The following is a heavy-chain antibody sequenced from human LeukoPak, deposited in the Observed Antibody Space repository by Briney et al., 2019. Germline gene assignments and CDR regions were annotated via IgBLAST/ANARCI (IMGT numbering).Heavy chain of an antibody. CDR3: ARHPSSTRGWPLDY. CDR2: ICLGDSDT. CDR1: GFSSTNSW. J-gene: IGHJ4*02. V-gene: IGHV5-51*01. Sequence: GESLKISCKGSGFSSTNSWIAWVRQVPGKGLEWMGIICLGDSDTRYSPSFRGQVTISADKSITTAYLQWSSLRASDTAIYYCARHPSSTRGWPLDYWGQGTLVTVSS. D-gene: IGHD6-19*01.